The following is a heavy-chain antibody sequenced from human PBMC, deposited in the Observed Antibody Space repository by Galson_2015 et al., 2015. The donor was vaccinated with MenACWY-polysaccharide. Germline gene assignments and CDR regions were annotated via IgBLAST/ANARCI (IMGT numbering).Heavy chain of an antibody. CDR2: INWNGANM. CDR1: GFSFKDYA. D-gene: IGHD5-12*01. J-gene: IGHJ3*02. CDR3: TSRDVVPPVGTDAFDI. Sequence: SLRLSCAASGFSFKDYAIHWVRQVPGKGLEWVAGINWNGANMGYAGSVEGRFSVSRDNSRNSLYLQMNSLTAEDTAVYYCTSRDVVPPVGTDAFDIWGQGTMVTVSS. V-gene: IGHV3-9*01.